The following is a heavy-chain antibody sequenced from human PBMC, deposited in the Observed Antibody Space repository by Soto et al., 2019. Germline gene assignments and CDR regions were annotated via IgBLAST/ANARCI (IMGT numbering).Heavy chain of an antibody. Sequence: PSETLCLTCTVSGGSISSYYGSWIRQPPGKGLEWIGYIYYSGSTNYNPSLKSRVTISVDTSKNQFSLKLSSVTAADTAVYYCARVHFAYDYGDYYAFDIWGQGTMVTVSS. CDR3: ARVHFAYDYGDYYAFDI. D-gene: IGHD4-17*01. CDR2: IYYSGST. CDR1: GGSISSYY. V-gene: IGHV4-59*01. J-gene: IGHJ3*02.